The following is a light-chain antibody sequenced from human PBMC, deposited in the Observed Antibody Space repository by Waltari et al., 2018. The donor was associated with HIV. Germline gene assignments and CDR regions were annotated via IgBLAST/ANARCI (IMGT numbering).Light chain of an antibody. CDR2: EDS. V-gene: IGLV3-10*01. CDR1: ALPTKY. Sequence: SYELTQPPSVSVSPGQTARITCSGDALPTKYAYWYQQQSGQAPMLVIYEDSKRPSEVPERFSGSSSGTMATLTISGAQVEDEAYYYCYSTDSSGNPLFGGGTKLTVL. CDR3: YSTDSSGNPL. J-gene: IGLJ2*01.